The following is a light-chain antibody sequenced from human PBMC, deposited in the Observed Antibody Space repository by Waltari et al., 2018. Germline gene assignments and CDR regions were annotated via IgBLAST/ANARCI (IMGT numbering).Light chain of an antibody. Sequence: QSALTQPRSVSGSPGQSVTISCTGAGSGVGGCHYVSWYQQHPGKAPKLMLDEVSKRPSGVPDRFSGSKSGNTASLTISGLQAEDEADYYCCSYAGDYSWIFGGGTKVTVL. CDR1: GSGVGGCHY. CDR3: CSYAGDYSWI. CDR2: EVS. V-gene: IGLV2-11*01. J-gene: IGLJ2*01.